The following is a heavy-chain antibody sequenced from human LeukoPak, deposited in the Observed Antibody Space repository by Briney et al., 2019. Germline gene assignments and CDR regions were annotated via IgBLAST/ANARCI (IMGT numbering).Heavy chain of an antibody. CDR2: IYYTGNA. V-gene: IGHV4-39*01. Sequence: SETLSLACIVSGGSISSSNYYWGWIRQPPGKGLEWIGNIYYTGNAYYNPSLKSRVTISVDTSKNQFSLKLSSVTAADTAAYYCARRLYYYDSSGYYTDYWGQGTLVTVSS. CDR1: GGSISSSNYY. D-gene: IGHD3-22*01. CDR3: ARRLYYYDSSGYYTDY. J-gene: IGHJ4*02.